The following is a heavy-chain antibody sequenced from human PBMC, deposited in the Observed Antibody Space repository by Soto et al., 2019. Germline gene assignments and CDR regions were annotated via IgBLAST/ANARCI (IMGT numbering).Heavy chain of an antibody. J-gene: IGHJ4*02. D-gene: IGHD2-2*01. CDR2: IIPIFGTA. CDR1: GCTFSSYA. CDR3: ARDCSSTSCYPN. V-gene: IGHV1-69*13. Sequence: ASVKVSCKASGCTFSSYAISWVRQAPGQGLEWMGGIIPIFGTANYAQKFQGRVTITADESTSTAYMELSSLRSEDTAVYYCARDCSSTSCYPNWGQGTLVTVSS.